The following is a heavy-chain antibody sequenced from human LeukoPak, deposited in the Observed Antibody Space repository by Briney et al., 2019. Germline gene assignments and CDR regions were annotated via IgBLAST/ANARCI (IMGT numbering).Heavy chain of an antibody. CDR1: GGTFSSYA. Sequence: SVKVSCTASGGTFSSYAISWVRQAPGQGLEWMGGIIPIFGTANYAQKFQGRVTITADESTSTAYMELSSLRSEDTAVYYCARGMIAELYYFDYWGLGTLVTVSS. D-gene: IGHD3-22*01. CDR2: IIPIFGTA. J-gene: IGHJ4*02. CDR3: ARGMIAELYYFDY. V-gene: IGHV1-69*13.